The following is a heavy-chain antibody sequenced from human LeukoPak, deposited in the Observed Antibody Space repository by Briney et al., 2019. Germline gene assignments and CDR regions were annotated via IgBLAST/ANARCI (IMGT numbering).Heavy chain of an antibody. CDR1: GFTFSSYA. CDR3: AKVRVVVIMLYYFDY. D-gene: IGHD3-22*01. V-gene: IGHV3-23*01. J-gene: IGHJ4*02. Sequence: PGGSLRLSCAASGFTFSSYAMSWVRQAPGKGLEWVSAISGSGGSPYYADSVKGRFTISRDNSKNTLYLQVNSLRAEDTAVYYCAKVRVVVIMLYYFDYWGQGTLVTVSS. CDR2: ISGSGGSP.